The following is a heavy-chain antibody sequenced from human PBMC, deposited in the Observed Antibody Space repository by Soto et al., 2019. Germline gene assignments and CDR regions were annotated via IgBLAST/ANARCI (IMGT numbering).Heavy chain of an antibody. CDR1: GFTFSNYA. CDR2: LTAGGGDT. V-gene: IGHV3-23*01. Sequence: EMQLLESGGGLVQPGGSLRLSCAASGFTFSNYAMSWVRQAPGKGLEWVSTLTAGGGDTYYAESVKGRFTISRDNSKNTQYMQMNSLRAEDTALYYCAKKYSYDSGNYLYHFDCWGQGTLVTVSS. J-gene: IGHJ4*02. CDR3: AKKYSYDSGNYLYHFDC. D-gene: IGHD3-10*01.